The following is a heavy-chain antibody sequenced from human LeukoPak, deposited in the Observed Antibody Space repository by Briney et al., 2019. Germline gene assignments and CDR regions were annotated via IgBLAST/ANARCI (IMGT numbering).Heavy chain of an antibody. CDR1: GGSISSSTYY. V-gene: IGHV4-39*01. CDR2: IYYSGTT. CDR3: ARGRRDGYNLEYFDK. J-gene: IGHJ4*02. D-gene: IGHD5-24*01. Sequence: SETLSLTCTVSGGSISSSTYYWGWVRQPPGKGLEWIGSIYYSGTTYYNPSLKSRVTISVDTSKNQFSLKLSSVTAADTAVYYCARGRRDGYNLEYFDKWGQGTLVTVSS.